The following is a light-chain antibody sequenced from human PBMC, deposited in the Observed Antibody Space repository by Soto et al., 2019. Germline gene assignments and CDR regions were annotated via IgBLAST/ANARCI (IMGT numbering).Light chain of an antibody. CDR2: KAS. J-gene: IGKJ1*01. CDR1: QSISSW. V-gene: IGKV1-5*03. CDR3: QQYNSYPWT. Sequence: DIQMTQSPSTLSASVGDRVTITCRASQSISSWLAWYQQKPGKAPKILIYKASSLESGVPSRFSGSGSGTEVTLTISSLQPDEFATYYCQQYNSYPWTFCQGTKVEIK.